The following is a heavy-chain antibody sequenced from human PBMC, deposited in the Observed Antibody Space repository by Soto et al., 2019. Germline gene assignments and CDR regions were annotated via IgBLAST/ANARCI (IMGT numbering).Heavy chain of an antibody. CDR1: GFTFDDYA. CDR2: ISWNSGSI. D-gene: IGHD1-1*01. V-gene: IGHV3-9*01. CDR3: AKVPRPHSPDEYNDAFEI. J-gene: IGHJ3*02. Sequence: EVQLVESGGGLVQPGRSLRLSCAASGFTFDDYAMHWVRQAPGKGLEWVSGISWNSGSIGYAESVKGRFTISRDNDKNSLYLQMNSMRAEETVLYHCAKVPRPHSPDEYNDAFEIWGKGTMVTFSS.